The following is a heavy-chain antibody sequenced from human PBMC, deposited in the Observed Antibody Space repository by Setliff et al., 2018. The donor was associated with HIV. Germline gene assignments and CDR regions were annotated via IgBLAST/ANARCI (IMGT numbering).Heavy chain of an antibody. Sequence: PSETLSLTCTVSGGSISNYYWSWIRQPPGEGLEWIGYIYPIGSPDFPSGNTVYNHSFRSRVTLSLDTSKNQFSLQLTAVTAADAAVYDCTGAYNSRSNGFDYWGQGTPVTVSS. V-gene: IGHV4-4*08. CDR1: GGSISNYY. D-gene: IGHD3-10*01. CDR2: IYPIGSPDFPSGNT. CDR3: TGAYNSRSNGFDY. J-gene: IGHJ4*02.